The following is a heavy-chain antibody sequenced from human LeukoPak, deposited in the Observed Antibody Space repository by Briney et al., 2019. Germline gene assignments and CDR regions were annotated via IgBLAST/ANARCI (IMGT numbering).Heavy chain of an antibody. CDR2: IYYSGST. J-gene: IGHJ3*02. Sequence: SETLSLTCTVSGGSISSHYWSWIRQPPGKGLEWIGYIYYSGSTNYNPSLKSRVTISVDTSKNQFSLKLSSVTAADTAVYYCASGYSYGIDAFDIWGQGTMVTVSS. CDR1: GGSISSHY. V-gene: IGHV4-59*11. D-gene: IGHD5-18*01. CDR3: ASGYSYGIDAFDI.